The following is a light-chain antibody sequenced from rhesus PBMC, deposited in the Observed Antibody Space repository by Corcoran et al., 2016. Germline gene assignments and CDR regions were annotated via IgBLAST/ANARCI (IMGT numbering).Light chain of an antibody. CDR2: YNT. Sequence: QSVVTQPPSASEAARKSVTISWSGSSSNIGSNSVSWYQQLPGTAPKLLIYYNTYRVSGVSDRFSGSKSGTSASLAISGLQTEDEADYFCATWDDILKGYIFGTGTLLTVL. CDR1: SSNIGSNS. J-gene: IGLJ1*01. V-gene: IGLV1-60*01. CDR3: ATWDDILKGYI.